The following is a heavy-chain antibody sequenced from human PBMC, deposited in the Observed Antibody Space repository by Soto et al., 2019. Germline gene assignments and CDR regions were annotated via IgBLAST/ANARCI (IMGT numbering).Heavy chain of an antibody. CDR3: ARGGGYCSGGSCYSEGMIYYYYGMDV. D-gene: IGHD2-15*01. J-gene: IGHJ6*02. V-gene: IGHV4-59*01. Sequence: PSETLSLTCTVSGGSISSYYWSWIRQPPGKGLEWIGYIYYSGSTNYNPSLKSRVTISVDTSKNQFSLKLSSVTAADTAAYYCARGGGYCSGGSCYSEGMIYYYYGMDVWGQGTTVTVSS. CDR1: GGSISSYY. CDR2: IYYSGST.